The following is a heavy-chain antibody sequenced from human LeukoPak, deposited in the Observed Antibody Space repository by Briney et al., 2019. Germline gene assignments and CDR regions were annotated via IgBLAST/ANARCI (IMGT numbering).Heavy chain of an antibody. J-gene: IGHJ6*03. CDR2: ISAYNGNT. CDR1: GYTFTSYG. V-gene: IGHV1-18*01. CDR3: AVSGSYHGGMDV. D-gene: IGHD3-16*02. Sequence: ASVKVSCKASGYTFTSYGISWVRQAPGQGLEGMEWISAYNGNTNYAQKLQGRVTMTTDTSTSTAYMELRSLRSDDAAVYYCAVSGSYHGGMDVWGKGTTVTVSS.